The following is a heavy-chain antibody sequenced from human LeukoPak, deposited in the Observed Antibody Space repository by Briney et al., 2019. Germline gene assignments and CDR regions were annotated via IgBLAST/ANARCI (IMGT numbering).Heavy chain of an antibody. D-gene: IGHD3-10*01. CDR1: GGSLSSVGYY. CDR3: ARASPWSSGSYIGPSNFDY. J-gene: IGHJ4*02. V-gene: IGHV4-31*03. CDR2: IYYRGSP. Sequence: SETLSLTRTVSGGSLSSVGYYLSWIREHPGTGLEWIGYIYYRGSPYYNPSLKSRVTISVDTSKNQFSLKLSSVTAADTAVYYCARASPWSSGSYIGPSNFDYWGQGTLVTVSS.